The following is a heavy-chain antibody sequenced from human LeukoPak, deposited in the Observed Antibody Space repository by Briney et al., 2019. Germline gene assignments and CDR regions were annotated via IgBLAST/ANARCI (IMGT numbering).Heavy chain of an antibody. J-gene: IGHJ4*02. CDR2: ISGSGGST. D-gene: IGHD6-13*01. V-gene: IGHV3-23*01. CDR1: GFTFSSYA. CDR3: AKAPNLLMAAAGLFDY. Sequence: GGSLRLSCAASGFTFSSYAMSWVRQAPGKGLEWVSAISGSGGSTYYADSVKGRFTISRDNSKNTLYLQMNSLRAEDTAVYYCAKAPNLLMAAAGLFDYWGQGTLVTVSS.